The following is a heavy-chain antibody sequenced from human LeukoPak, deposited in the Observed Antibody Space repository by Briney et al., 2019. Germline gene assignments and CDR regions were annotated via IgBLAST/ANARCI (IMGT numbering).Heavy chain of an antibody. CDR3: ARSSTIFGVVIIGYYYYMDV. CDR1: GSTFTSYD. J-gene: IGHJ6*03. CDR2: LAPNGGNT. D-gene: IGHD3-3*01. V-gene: IGHV1-8*01. Sequence: ASVKVSFTASGSTFTSYDITWVRQPPGQGHGWMGWLAPNGGNTGNDQKFQGRGPITRNTYISTAYMELRSLRSEDTAVYYCARSSTIFGVVIIGYYYYMDVWGKGTTVTVSS.